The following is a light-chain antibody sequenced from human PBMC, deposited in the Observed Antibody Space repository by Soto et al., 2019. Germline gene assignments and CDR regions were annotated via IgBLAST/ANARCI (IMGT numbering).Light chain of an antibody. Sequence: EIVLTQSPATLSLSPGERATLSCRASQSVGSFLAWYQQKPGQAPRLLIYDASNGATGIPARFSGSGSGTDFTLTISSLEPEDFAVYYFQQRYDWPLTFGPGTRLEVK. CDR3: QQRYDWPLT. CDR1: QSVGSF. CDR2: DAS. V-gene: IGKV3-11*01. J-gene: IGKJ5*01.